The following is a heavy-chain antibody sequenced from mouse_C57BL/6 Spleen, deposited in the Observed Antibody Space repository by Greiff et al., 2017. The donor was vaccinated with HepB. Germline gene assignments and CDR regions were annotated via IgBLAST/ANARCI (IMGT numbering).Heavy chain of an antibody. CDR3: ARGQSYYGSSYFDY. CDR1: GFTFTDYY. D-gene: IGHD1-1*01. CDR2: IRNKANGYTT. J-gene: IGHJ2*01. Sequence: EVHLVESGGGLVQPGGSLSLSCAASGFTFTDYYMSWVRQPPGKALEWLGFIRNKANGYTTEYSASVKGRFTISRDNSQSILYLQMNALRAEDSATYYCARGQSYYGSSYFDYGGQGTTLTVSS. V-gene: IGHV7-3*01.